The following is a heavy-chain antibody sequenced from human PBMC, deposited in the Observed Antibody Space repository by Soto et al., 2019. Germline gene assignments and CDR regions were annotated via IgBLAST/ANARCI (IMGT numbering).Heavy chain of an antibody. D-gene: IGHD5-12*01. J-gene: IGHJ4*02. CDR2: IYGGGNT. Sequence: GGSLRLSCAASGFTVSSNYMSWVRQAPGKGLEWVSVIYGGGNTDYADSVKGRFTISRDNSKRTVYLQMNSLRAEDTGVHYCARARDGYNFLYEPTWGQGTLVTVSS. CDR1: GFTVSSNY. CDR3: ARARDGYNFLYEPT. V-gene: IGHV3-53*01.